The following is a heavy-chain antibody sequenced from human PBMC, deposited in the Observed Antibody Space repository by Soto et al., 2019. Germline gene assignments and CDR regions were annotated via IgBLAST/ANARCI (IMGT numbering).Heavy chain of an antibody. CDR3: ARGRPTTVTTINWFDP. V-gene: IGHV4-30-2*01. CDR2: IYHSGST. Sequence: SETLSLTCAVSGGSISSGGYSWSWIRQPPGKGLEWIGYIYHSGSTYYNPSLKSRVTISVDRSKNQFSLKLSSVTAADTAVYYCARGRPTTVTTINWFDPWGQGTLVTAPQ. D-gene: IGHD4-17*01. CDR1: GGSISSGGYS. J-gene: IGHJ5*02.